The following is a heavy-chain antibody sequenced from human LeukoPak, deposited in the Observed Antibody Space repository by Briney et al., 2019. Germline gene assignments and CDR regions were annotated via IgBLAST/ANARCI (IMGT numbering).Heavy chain of an antibody. CDR1: GYTFTDNY. Sequence: APVKVSCKASGYTFTDNYIHWVRQAPGQGLEWMGRVNPDSGGINYAQKFQGRVTMTRDTSINTAFVELRRLRSDDTATYYCARAQNYHDRSGYSDDTFHVWGHGTMITVSS. CDR2: VNPDSGGI. J-gene: IGHJ3*01. D-gene: IGHD3-22*01. CDR3: ARAQNYHDRSGYSDDTFHV. V-gene: IGHV1-2*06.